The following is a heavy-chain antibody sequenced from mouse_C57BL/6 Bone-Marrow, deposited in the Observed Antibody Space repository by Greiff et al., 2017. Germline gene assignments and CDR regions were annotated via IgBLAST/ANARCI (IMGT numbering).Heavy chain of an antibody. CDR1: GYAFSSYW. CDR3: ARWYGIYYFDY. J-gene: IGHJ2*01. D-gene: IGHD2-14*01. V-gene: IGHV1-80*01. CDR2: IYPGDGDT. Sequence: VQGVESGAELVKPGASVKISCKASGYAFSSYWMNWVKQRPGKGLEWIGQIYPGDGDTNYNGKFKGKATLTADKSSSTAYMQLSSLTSEDSAVYFCARWYGIYYFDYWGQGTTLTVSS.